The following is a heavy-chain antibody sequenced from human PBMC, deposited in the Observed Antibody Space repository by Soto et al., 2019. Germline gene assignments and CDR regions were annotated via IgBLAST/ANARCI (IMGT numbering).Heavy chain of an antibody. Sequence: GRSLRLSCAASGFTFSNYWMSWVRQAPGKGLEWVANIKEDGSEKYYVDSVKGRFAISRDNAKNSLYLQMNSLRAEDTAVYYCATLLRFFDWFPADYWGQGTLVTVSS. CDR1: GFTFSNYW. CDR2: IKEDGSEK. J-gene: IGHJ4*02. D-gene: IGHD3-9*01. V-gene: IGHV3-7*01. CDR3: ATLLRFFDWFPADY.